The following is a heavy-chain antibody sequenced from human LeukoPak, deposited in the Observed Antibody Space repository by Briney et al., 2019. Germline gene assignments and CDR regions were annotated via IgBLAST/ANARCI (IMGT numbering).Heavy chain of an antibody. Sequence: HPGGSLRLSCAASGLTFSNYYISWVRQAPGKGLEWVANINQYGSAKNYVDSVKGRFTISRDNAKSSLCLQMNSLRAEDTAVYYCARGSGDCTCPAYWGQGTLVTVSS. V-gene: IGHV3-7*01. CDR1: GLTFSNYY. D-gene: IGHD2-21*02. CDR3: ARGSGDCTCPAY. CDR2: INQYGSAK. J-gene: IGHJ4*02.